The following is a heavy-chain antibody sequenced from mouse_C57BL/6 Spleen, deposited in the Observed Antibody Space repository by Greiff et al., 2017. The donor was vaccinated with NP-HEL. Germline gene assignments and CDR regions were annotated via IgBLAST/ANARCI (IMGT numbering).Heavy chain of an antibody. CDR3: TKGGPPSYFDY. J-gene: IGHJ2*01. V-gene: IGHV1-15*01. Sequence: VKLQESGAELVRPGASVTLSCKASGYTFTDYEMHWVKQTPVHGLEWIGAIDPETGGTAYNQKFKGKAILTADKSSSTAYMELRSLTSEDSAVYYSTKGGPPSYFDYWGQGTTLTVSS. CDR1: GYTFTDYE. D-gene: IGHD2-10*02. CDR2: IDPETGGT.